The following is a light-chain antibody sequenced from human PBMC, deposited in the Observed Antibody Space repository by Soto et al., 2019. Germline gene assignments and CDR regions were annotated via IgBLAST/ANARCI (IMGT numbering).Light chain of an antibody. CDR1: SSDVGGYNY. J-gene: IGLJ1*01. V-gene: IGLV2-14*01. CDR3: SSYTIRSTYV. Sequence: QSALTQPASVSGSPGQSITISCTGTSSDVGGYNYVSWYQQHPGKAPQLMIYEVSNRPSGVSNRFSASKSGNTASLNISGLQAEDEADYYCSSYTIRSTYVFGTGT. CDR2: EVS.